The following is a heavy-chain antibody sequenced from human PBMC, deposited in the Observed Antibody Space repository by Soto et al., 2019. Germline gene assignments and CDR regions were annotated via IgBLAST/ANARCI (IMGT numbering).Heavy chain of an antibody. V-gene: IGHV1-18*01. CDR2: ISAYNGNT. D-gene: IGHD2-21*02. CDR3: ARDGEGAIAETVVVTAYYYYGMDV. Sequence: ASVKVSCKASGYTFTSYGISWVRQAPGQGLEWMGWISAYNGNTNYAQKLQGRVTMTTDTSTSTAYMERRSLRSDDTAVYYCARDGEGAIAETVVVTAYYYYGMDVWGQGTTVTVSS. J-gene: IGHJ6*02. CDR1: GYTFTSYG.